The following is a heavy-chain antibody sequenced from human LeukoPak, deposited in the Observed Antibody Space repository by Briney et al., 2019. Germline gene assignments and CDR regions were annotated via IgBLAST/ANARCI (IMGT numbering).Heavy chain of an antibody. Sequence: GGALRLSCAAPGFSFRDVWMTWVRQAPGKGLEWVANINQGGSVKYYVDSVKGRFTISRDDAKSSLYVQMNSLRDEDTAVYYCARFGYSGWNLEYWGQGTLVTVSS. CDR2: INQGGSVK. J-gene: IGHJ4*02. CDR1: GFSFRDVW. V-gene: IGHV3-7*01. CDR3: ARFGYSGWNLEY. D-gene: IGHD5-12*01.